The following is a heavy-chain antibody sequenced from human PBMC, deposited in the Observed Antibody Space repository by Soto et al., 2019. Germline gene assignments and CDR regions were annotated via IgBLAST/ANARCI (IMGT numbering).Heavy chain of an antibody. V-gene: IGHV4-31*03. CDR3: ARGYGGATTILGRGYNWFDP. CDR1: GGSISSGGYY. Sequence: PSETLSLTCTVSGGSISSGGYYWSWIRQHPGKGLEWIGYIYYSGSTYYNPSLKSRVTISVDTSKNQFSLKLSSVTAADTAVYYCARGYGGATTILGRGYNWFDPWGQGTLVTVSS. CDR2: IYYSGST. J-gene: IGHJ5*02. D-gene: IGHD1-26*01.